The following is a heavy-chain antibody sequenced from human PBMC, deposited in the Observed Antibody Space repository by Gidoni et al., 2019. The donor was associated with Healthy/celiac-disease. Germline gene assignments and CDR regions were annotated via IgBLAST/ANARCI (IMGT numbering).Heavy chain of an antibody. D-gene: IGHD1-26*01. J-gene: IGHJ4*02. V-gene: IGHV3-49*03. CDR3: TRGKLHYQWELENYFDY. CDR2: IRSKAYGGTT. CDR1: GFTFGDYA. Sequence: EVQLVESGGGLVQPGRSLRLSCTASGFTFGDYAMSWFRQAPGKGLEWVGFIRSKAYGGTTEYAASVKGRFTISRDDSKSIAYLQMNSLKTEDTAVYYCTRGKLHYQWELENYFDYWGQGTLVTVSS.